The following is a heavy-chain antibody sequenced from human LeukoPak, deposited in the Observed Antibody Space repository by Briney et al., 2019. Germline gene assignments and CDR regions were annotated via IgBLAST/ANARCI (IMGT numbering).Heavy chain of an antibody. D-gene: IGHD3-10*01. J-gene: IGHJ4*02. CDR3: ARDFGVTSPAR. Sequence: ASVKVSCKASGYTFTSYGISWVRQAPGQGLEWMGWINTNTGKPTYAQGFTGRFVFSLDTSVTTAYLQISSLKAEDTAIYYCARDFGVTSPARWGQGTLVTVSS. CDR2: INTNTGKP. CDR1: GYTFTSYG. V-gene: IGHV7-4-1*02.